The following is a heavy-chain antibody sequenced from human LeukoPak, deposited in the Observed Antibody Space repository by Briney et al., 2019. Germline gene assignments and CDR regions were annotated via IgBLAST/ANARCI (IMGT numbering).Heavy chain of an antibody. V-gene: IGHV3-9*01. CDR2: ISWNSGSI. CDR3: AKDMGSIAVAARYYYDSSGYRRDAFDI. J-gene: IGHJ3*02. Sequence: GGSLRLSCAASGFTFDDYAMHWVRQAPGKGLEWVSGISWNSGSIGYADSVKGRFTISRDNAKNSLYLQMNSLRAEDTALYYCAKDMGSIAVAARYYYDSSGYRRDAFDIWGQGTMVTVSS. D-gene: IGHD3-22*01. CDR1: GFTFDDYA.